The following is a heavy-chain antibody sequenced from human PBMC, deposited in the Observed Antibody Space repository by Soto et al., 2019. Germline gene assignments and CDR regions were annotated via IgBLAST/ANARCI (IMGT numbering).Heavy chain of an antibody. Sequence: SETLSLTCTVSGGSVSSGSYYWSWIRQPPGKGLEWIGYIYYSGSTNYNPSLKSRVTISVDTSKNQFSLKLSSVTAADTAVYYCAREVGGTYYDFWSGYYPRGYFDYWGQGTLVTVSS. J-gene: IGHJ4*02. CDR2: IYYSGST. V-gene: IGHV4-61*01. CDR1: GGSVSSGSYY. CDR3: AREVGGTYYDFWSGYYPRGYFDY. D-gene: IGHD3-3*01.